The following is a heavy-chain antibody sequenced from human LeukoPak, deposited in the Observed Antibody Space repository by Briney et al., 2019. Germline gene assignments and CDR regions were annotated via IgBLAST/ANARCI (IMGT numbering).Heavy chain of an antibody. Sequence: GGSLRLSCAASGFTFDDYAMHWVRQAPGKGLEWVSGISWNSGSIGYADSVKGRFTISRDNAKNSLYLQMNSLRAEDTASYYCAKVGGSIDYWGQGTLVTVSS. CDR2: ISWNSGSI. J-gene: IGHJ4*02. V-gene: IGHV3-9*01. CDR1: GFTFDDYA. CDR3: AKVGGSIDY.